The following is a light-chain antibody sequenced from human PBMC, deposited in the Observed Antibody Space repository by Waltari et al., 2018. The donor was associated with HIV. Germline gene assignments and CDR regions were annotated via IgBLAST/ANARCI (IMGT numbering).Light chain of an antibody. V-gene: IGKV2-24*01. CDR2: QIS. J-gene: IGKJ2*01. Sequence: DIVLTQTPLSSPVTLGTPASFYCRSSESLLHSDGTTHLSWLHQRPGQPPRLLIYQISNRFSGVPDRFSGGGAGTVFALKISRVEPEDVGIYYCMQAKRSYTFGQGTKLEIK. CDR1: ESLLHSDGTTH. CDR3: MQAKRSYT.